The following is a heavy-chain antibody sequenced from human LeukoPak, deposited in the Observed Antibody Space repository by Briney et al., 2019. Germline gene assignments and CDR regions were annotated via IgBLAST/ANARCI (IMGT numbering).Heavy chain of an antibody. D-gene: IGHD5-18*01. CDR2: IYYSGST. V-gene: IGHV4-31*03. CDR3: ARKAYSYGYALDS. J-gene: IGHJ4*02. CDR1: GDSISSGGYY. Sequence: SETLSLTCTVSGDSISSGGYYWNWIRQHPGRGREGFGYIYYSGSTHYNPSLKSRVTISVDTSKNQFSLKLSSVTAADTAVYYCARKAYSYGYALDSWGQGTLVTVSS.